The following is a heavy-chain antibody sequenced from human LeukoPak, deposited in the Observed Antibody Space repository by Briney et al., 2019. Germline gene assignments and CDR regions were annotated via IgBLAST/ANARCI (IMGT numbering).Heavy chain of an antibody. D-gene: IGHD6-6*01. CDR1: GFAFSVHC. J-gene: IGHJ5*02. CDR3: AISTYSSSPS. Sequence: GGSLRLSCAASGFAFSVHCMIWVRQAPGKGLEWVANINHDDSKKYYVDSVEGRFTISRDNAKNSLYLQMNSLRAEDTSVYYCAISTYSSSPSLGQGTPVTVSS. V-gene: IGHV3-7*01. CDR2: INHDDSKK.